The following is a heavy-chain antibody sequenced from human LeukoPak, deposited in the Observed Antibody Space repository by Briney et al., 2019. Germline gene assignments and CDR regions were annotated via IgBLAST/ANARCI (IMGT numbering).Heavy chain of an antibody. CDR3: AKTTGRADYSSDGGYYGLDV. CDR2: INSDGRRK. CDR1: GFTLGSYW. Sequence: PGGSLSLSCAASGFTLGSYWINWVRQAPGKGLVWVSRINSDGRRKTYADSVKGRFTISRDNAKNTLYLQMNSLRTEDTAVYYCAKTTGRADYSSDGGYYGLDVWGQGTTVTVSS. V-gene: IGHV3-74*01. D-gene: IGHD4-11*01. J-gene: IGHJ6*02.